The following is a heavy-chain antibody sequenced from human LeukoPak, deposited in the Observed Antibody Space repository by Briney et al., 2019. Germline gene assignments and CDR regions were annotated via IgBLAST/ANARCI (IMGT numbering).Heavy chain of an antibody. D-gene: IGHD1-26*01. CDR2: IIPIFGTA. J-gene: IGHJ4*02. V-gene: IGHV1-69*05. CDR3: AGSGSYIRKYYFDY. CDR1: GGTFSSYA. Sequence: SVKVSCKASGGTFSSYAISWVRQAPGQGLEWMRRIIPIFGTANYAQKFQGRVTITTDESTSTAYMELSSLRSEDTAVYYCAGSGSYIRKYYFDYWGQGTLVTVSS.